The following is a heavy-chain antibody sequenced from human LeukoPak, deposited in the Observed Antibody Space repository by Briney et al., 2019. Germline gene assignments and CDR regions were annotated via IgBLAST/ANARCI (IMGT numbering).Heavy chain of an antibody. CDR2: IYYSGST. V-gene: IGHV4-59*01. CDR1: GGSFSGYY. CDR3: ARGAVKIRGGWYFDY. J-gene: IGHJ4*02. D-gene: IGHD3-16*01. Sequence: PSETLSLTCAVYGGSFSGYYWSWIRQPPGKGLEWIGYIYYSGSTNYNPSLKSRVTISVDTSKNQFSLKLSSVTAADTAVYYCARGAVKIRGGWYFDYWGQGTLVTVSS.